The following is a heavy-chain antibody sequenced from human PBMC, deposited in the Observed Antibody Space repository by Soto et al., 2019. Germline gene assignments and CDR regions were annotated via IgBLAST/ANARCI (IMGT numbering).Heavy chain of an antibody. Sequence: QVQLVESGGGVVQPGRSLRLSCAASGFTFSSYGMHWVRQAPGKGLEWVAVISYDGSNKYYADSVKGRFTISRDNSKNTLYLQMNSLRAEDTAVYYCAKDGGRVAGFDYWGQGTLVTVSS. CDR2: ISYDGSNK. CDR1: GFTFSSYG. J-gene: IGHJ4*02. V-gene: IGHV3-30*18. D-gene: IGHD2-15*01. CDR3: AKDGGRVAGFDY.